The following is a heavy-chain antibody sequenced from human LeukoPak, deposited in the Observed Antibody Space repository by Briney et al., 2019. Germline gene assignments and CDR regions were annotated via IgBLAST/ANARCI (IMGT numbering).Heavy chain of an antibody. V-gene: IGHV3-30-3*01. Sequence: GGSLRLSCAASGFTFSSYAMHWVRQAPGKGLEWVAVISYDGSNKYYADSVKGRFTISRDNSKNTLYLQMNSLRAEDTAVYYCARVYRTYSSSWYGFWETPDYWGQGTLDTVSS. D-gene: IGHD6-13*01. CDR1: GFTFSSYA. J-gene: IGHJ4*02. CDR3: ARVYRTYSSSWYGFWETPDY. CDR2: ISYDGSNK.